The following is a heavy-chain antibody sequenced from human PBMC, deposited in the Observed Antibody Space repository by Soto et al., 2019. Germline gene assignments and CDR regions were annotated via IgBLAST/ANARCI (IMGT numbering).Heavy chain of an antibody. D-gene: IGHD3-22*01. J-gene: IGHJ6*02. V-gene: IGHV4-34*01. CDR3: ARSSGYYGMDV. CDR2: INHSGST. CDR1: GGSLSGYY. Sequence: TSETLSLTCAVYGGSLSGYYWSWIRQPPGKGLEWIGEINHSGSTNYSPSLKSRVTISVDTSRNHFSLKLTSVTAADTAFYYCARSSGYYGMDVWGQGTTVTVSS.